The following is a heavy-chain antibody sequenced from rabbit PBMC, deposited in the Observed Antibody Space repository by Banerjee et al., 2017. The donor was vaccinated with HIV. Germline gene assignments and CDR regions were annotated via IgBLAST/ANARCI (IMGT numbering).Heavy chain of an antibody. CDR1: GFSFSSGYY. V-gene: IGHV1S45*01. Sequence: QEQLVESGGGLVQPEGSLTLTCTASGFSFSSGYYMYWVRQAPGKGLEWIACIDTGSGSAWYASWVNGRFTISKTSSTTVTLQMTSLTAADTATYFCARGYNYDDSGNWDGFDPWGPGTLVTVS. CDR2: IDTGSGSA. D-gene: IGHD2-1*01. CDR3: ARGYNYDDSGNWDGFDP. J-gene: IGHJ2*01.